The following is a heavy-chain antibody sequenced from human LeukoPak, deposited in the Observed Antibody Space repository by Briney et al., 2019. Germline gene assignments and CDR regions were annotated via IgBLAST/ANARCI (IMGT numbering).Heavy chain of an antibody. CDR2: IYYSGST. CDR1: GGSISSGDCY. J-gene: IGHJ4*02. V-gene: IGHV4-30-4*01. Sequence: SETLSLTCTVSGGSISSGDCYWSWIRQPPGTGLEWIGYIYYSGSTYYNPSLKSRVTISVDTSKNQFSLKLSSVTAADTAVYYCARDPGGIDYWGQGTLVTVSS. CDR3: ARDPGGIDY. D-gene: IGHD1-1*01.